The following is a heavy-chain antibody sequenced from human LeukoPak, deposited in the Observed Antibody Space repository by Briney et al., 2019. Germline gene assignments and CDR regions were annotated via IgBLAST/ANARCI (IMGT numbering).Heavy chain of an antibody. Sequence: GGSLRLSCAASGFTFSSSAMSWVRQAPGKGLEWVSVISNNGGYTYYADSVQGRFTISRDNAKNSLYLQVNSLRAEDTAVYYCARTYYYDSSGYYYNGYYYYYGMDVWGQGTTVTVSS. J-gene: IGHJ6*02. CDR2: ISNNGGYT. D-gene: IGHD3-22*01. CDR3: ARTYYYDSSGYYYNGYYYYYGMDV. V-gene: IGHV3-23*01. CDR1: GFTFSSSA.